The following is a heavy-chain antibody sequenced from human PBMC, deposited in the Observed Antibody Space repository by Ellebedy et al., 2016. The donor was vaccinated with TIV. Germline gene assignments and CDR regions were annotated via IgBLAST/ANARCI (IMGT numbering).Heavy chain of an antibody. J-gene: IGHJ4*02. D-gene: IGHD6-6*01. V-gene: IGHV3-66*01. CDR1: GFTVSNNY. Sequence: GESLKISCAASGFTVSNNYMRWVRQAPGKGLEWVSLIYSTGDTHYADFVKGRFTISRDNSKNTLYLQMNSLRVEDTAVYYCARDGGAARTVSPDYWGQGTLVTVSS. CDR3: ARDGGAARTVSPDY. CDR2: IYSTGDT.